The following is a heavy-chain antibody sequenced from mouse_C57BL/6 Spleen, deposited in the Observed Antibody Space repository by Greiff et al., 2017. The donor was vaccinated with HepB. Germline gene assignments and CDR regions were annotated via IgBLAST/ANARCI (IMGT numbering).Heavy chain of an antibody. CDR2: IDPEDGDT. CDR1: GFNIKDYY. V-gene: IGHV14-1*01. CDR3: TTSNDYDEGWFAY. J-gene: IGHJ3*01. D-gene: IGHD2-4*01. Sequence: EVQLQQSGAELVRPGASVKLSCTASGFNIKDYYMHWVKQRPEQGLEWIGRIDPEDGDTEYAPKFQGKATMTADTSSNTAYLQLSSLTSEDTAVYHCTTSNDYDEGWFAYWGQGTLVTVSA.